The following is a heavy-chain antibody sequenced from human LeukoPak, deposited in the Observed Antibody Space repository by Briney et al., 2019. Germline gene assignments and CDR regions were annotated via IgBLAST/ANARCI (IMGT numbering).Heavy chain of an antibody. CDR1: GGSISSSSYY. Sequence: SETLSLTCTVSGGSISSSSYYWGWIRQPPGKGLEWIGRIYTSGSTNYNPSLKSRVTMSVDTSKNQFSLKLSSVTAADTAVYYCARDYYGSGRAPDYYYYMDVWGKGTTVTISS. D-gene: IGHD3-10*01. J-gene: IGHJ6*03. CDR3: ARDYYGSGRAPDYYYYMDV. CDR2: IYTSGST. V-gene: IGHV4-39*07.